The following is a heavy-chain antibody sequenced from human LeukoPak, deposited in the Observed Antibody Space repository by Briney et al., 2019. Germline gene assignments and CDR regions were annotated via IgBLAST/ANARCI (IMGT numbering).Heavy chain of an antibody. D-gene: IGHD4-17*01. CDR1: GFTFSSYG. V-gene: IGHV3-33*06. Sequence: GGSLRLSCAASGFTFSSYGMHWVRRAPGKGLEWVAVIWYDGSNKYYADSVKGRFTISRDNSKNTLYLQMNSLRAEDTAVYYCAKNPTKYGDYVDYWGQGTLVTVSS. CDR3: AKNPTKYGDYVDY. J-gene: IGHJ4*02. CDR2: IWYDGSNK.